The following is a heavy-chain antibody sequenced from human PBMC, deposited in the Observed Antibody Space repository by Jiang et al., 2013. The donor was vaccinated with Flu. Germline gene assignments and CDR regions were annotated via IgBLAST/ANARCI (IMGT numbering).Heavy chain of an antibody. D-gene: IGHD4-17*01. V-gene: IGHV4-38-2*01. CDR2: SIIVGGT. J-gene: IGHJ5*02. CDR1: GYSISSGYY. Sequence: TCAVSGYSISSGYYWGWIRQPPGRGWSGLGVSIIVGGTYYNRPSKSRVTISVDTSKNQXSLKLSSVTAADTAVYYCARGDYGDYLCWFDPWGQGTLVTVSS. CDR3: ARGDYGDYLCWFDP.